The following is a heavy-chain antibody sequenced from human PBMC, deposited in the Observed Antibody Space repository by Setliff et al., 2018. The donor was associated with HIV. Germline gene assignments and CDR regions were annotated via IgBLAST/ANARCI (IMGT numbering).Heavy chain of an antibody. CDR3: ARLPFITIFGVLNGDDGFDI. D-gene: IGHD3-3*01. CDR2: INPKSGGT. J-gene: IGHJ3*02. Sequence: ASVKVSCKASGYTFTGYYVHWVRQAPGQGPEWLGRINPKSGGTRDAQKFQGRVSMTRDTAISTAYMELSRLRSDDSAVYYCARLPFITIFGVLNGDDGFDIWGQGTMVTVSS. V-gene: IGHV1-2*06. CDR1: GYTFTGYY.